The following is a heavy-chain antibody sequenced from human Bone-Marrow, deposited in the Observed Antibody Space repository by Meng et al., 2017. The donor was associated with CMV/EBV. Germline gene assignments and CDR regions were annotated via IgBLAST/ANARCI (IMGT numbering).Heavy chain of an antibody. CDR3: ARDASRAPYYFDY. CDR1: GFTVSSNY. V-gene: IGHV3-66*02. Sequence: GGSLRLSCASSGFTVSSNYMSWVRQAPGKGLEWVSVIYSGGSTYYADSVKGRFTISRDNSKNTLYLQMNSLRAEDTAVYYCARDASRAPYYFDYWGQGTLATFSS. J-gene: IGHJ4*02. D-gene: IGHD2-8*01. CDR2: IYSGGST.